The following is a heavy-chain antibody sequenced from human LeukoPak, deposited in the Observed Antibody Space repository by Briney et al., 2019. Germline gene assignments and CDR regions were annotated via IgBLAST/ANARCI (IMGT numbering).Heavy chain of an antibody. J-gene: IGHJ4*02. Sequence: GASVNVSCKASVGTFSSYAISWVRQAPGQGLEWMGRIIPILGIPNYAQKFQGRVTIAADKSTSTVYMELSSLRSDDTAVYYCARAADILTGYPLMNWGQGTLVTVSS. CDR3: ARAADILTGYPLMN. D-gene: IGHD3-9*01. V-gene: IGHV1-69*04. CDR2: IIPILGIP. CDR1: VGTFSSYA.